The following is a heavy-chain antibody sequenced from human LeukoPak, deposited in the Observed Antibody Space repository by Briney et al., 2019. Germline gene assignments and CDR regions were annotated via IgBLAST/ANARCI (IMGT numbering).Heavy chain of an antibody. CDR2: ISGSGGST. Sequence: PGGSLRLSCAASGFTVSSYAMSWVRQAPGKGLEWVSAISGSGGSTYYADSVKGRFTISRDNSKNTLYLQMNSLRAEDTAVYYCAFSGYSGYDPIDYWGQGTLVTVSS. J-gene: IGHJ4*02. CDR3: AFSGYSGYDPIDY. CDR1: GFTVSSYA. V-gene: IGHV3-23*01. D-gene: IGHD5-12*01.